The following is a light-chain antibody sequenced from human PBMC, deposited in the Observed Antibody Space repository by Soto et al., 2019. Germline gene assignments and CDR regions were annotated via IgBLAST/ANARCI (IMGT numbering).Light chain of an antibody. CDR2: DVS. CDR3: CSYTGSSTLV. Sequence: QSALTQPASESGSPGQSITISCTGTNSDIGGYKYVSWYQQHPGKAPKLMIFDVSNRPSGVSNRFSGSKSGNTASLIISGLQVEDEADYYCCSYTGSSTLVFGGGTKVTVL. V-gene: IGLV2-14*03. J-gene: IGLJ2*01. CDR1: NSDIGGYKY.